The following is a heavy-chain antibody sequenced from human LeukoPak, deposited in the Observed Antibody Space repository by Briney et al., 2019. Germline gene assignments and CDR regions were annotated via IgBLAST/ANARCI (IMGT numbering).Heavy chain of an antibody. CDR2: ISASGGGT. CDR1: GFTFSSYA. Sequence: PGGSLRLSCAASGFTFSSYAMSWVRQAPGKGLEWVSAISASGGGTYYADSVKGRFTISRDVSKNTVYLQTNSLRVEDTAVYYCVKDGMSMDSSWFDYWGQGTLVTVSS. V-gene: IGHV3-23*01. CDR3: VKDGMSMDSSWFDY. J-gene: IGHJ4*02. D-gene: IGHD6-13*01.